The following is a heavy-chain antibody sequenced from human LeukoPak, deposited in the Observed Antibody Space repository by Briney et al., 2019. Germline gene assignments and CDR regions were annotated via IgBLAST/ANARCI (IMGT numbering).Heavy chain of an antibody. CDR3: ARHLGYSYGYDY. CDR1: GGSFSGYY. Sequence: SETLSLTCAVYGGSFSGYYWSWIRQPPGKGLEWIGEINHSGSTNYNPSLKSRVTISVDTSKNQFSLKLSSVTAADTAVYYCARHLGYSYGYDYWGQGTLATVSS. J-gene: IGHJ4*02. CDR2: INHSGST. V-gene: IGHV4-34*01. D-gene: IGHD5-18*01.